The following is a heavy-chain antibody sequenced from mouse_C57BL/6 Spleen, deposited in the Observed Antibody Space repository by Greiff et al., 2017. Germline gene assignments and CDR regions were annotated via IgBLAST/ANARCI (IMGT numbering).Heavy chain of an antibody. J-gene: IGHJ1*03. CDR2: IDPNSGGT. CDR1: GYTFTSYW. Sequence: QVQLQQPGAELVKPGASVKLSCKASGYTFTSYWMHWVKQRPGRGLEWIGRIDPNSGGTKYNEKFKSKATLTVDKPSSTAYMQLSRLTSEDSAVYYCARSGFITTVGGYFDVWGTGTTVTVSS. D-gene: IGHD1-1*01. CDR3: ARSGFITTVGGYFDV. V-gene: IGHV1-72*01.